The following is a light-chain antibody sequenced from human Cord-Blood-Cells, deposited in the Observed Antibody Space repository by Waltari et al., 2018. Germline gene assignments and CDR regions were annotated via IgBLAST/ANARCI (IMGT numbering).Light chain of an antibody. CDR3: SSYTSSSTWV. V-gene: IGLV2-14*01. Sequence: QSALTQPASVSGSPGQSITISCTGTSSDVGGYNYVSWYQQHPGKDPKLMIYDVSKRPSGVSNRFSGSKYGNTASLTISGLQAEDEADYYCSSYTSSSTWVFGGGTKLTVL. J-gene: IGLJ3*02. CDR2: DVS. CDR1: SSDVGGYNY.